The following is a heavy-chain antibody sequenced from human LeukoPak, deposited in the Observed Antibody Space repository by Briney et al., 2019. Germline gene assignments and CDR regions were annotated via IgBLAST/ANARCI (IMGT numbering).Heavy chain of an antibody. CDR3: AKDTLVVVPAAPGDAFDI. D-gene: IGHD2-2*01. CDR1: GFTFSSYA. CDR2: ISGSGGST. Sequence: HPGGSLRLSCAASGFTFSSYAMSWVRQAPGKGLEWVSAISGSGGSTYYADSVKGRFTISRDNSKNTLYLQMNSLRAEDTAVYYCAKDTLVVVPAAPGDAFDIWGQGTMVTVSS. V-gene: IGHV3-23*01. J-gene: IGHJ3*02.